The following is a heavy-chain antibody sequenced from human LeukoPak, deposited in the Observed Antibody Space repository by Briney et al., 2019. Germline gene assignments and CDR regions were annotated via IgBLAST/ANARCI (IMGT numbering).Heavy chain of an antibody. J-gene: IGHJ4*02. CDR1: GFAFSNYA. Sequence: GGSLRLSCAASGFAFSNYAMSWVRQAPEKGLEWVSSISGGGAGTYYADSVKGRFTISRDNSKNTLYLQMNSLGAEDTAVYFRAKDMHGNYVDYCDYWGQGTLVTVSS. D-gene: IGHD4-17*01. CDR2: ISGGGAGT. CDR3: AKDMHGNYVDYCDY. V-gene: IGHV3-23*01.